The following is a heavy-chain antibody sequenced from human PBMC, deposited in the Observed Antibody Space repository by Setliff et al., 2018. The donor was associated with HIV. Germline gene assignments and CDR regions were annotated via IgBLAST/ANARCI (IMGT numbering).Heavy chain of an antibody. CDR2: MNPNSGNT. D-gene: IGHD3-22*01. Sequence: ASVMVSCKTSGYNFNNYDINWVRQASGQGLEWVGWMNPNSGNTGFAQKFQGRLTMTRNTSINTAYMELRRLTSEDTAIYYCARAFCGSSCSGVYCFDTWGQGTLVTVSS. CDR3: ARAFCGSSCSGVYCFDT. V-gene: IGHV1-8*02. J-gene: IGHJ4*02. CDR1: GYNFNNYD.